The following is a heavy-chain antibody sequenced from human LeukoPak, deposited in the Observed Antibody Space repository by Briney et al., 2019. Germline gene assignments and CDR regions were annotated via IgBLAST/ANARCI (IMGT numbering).Heavy chain of an antibody. CDR3: ARLSSSSTSDY. CDR2: IIPILGIA. D-gene: IGHD6-6*01. V-gene: IGHV1-69*04. Sequence: SVKVSCKASGGTFSSYAISWVRQAPGQGLEWMGRIIPILGIANYAQKFQGRVTITADKSTSTAYMELSSLRSEDTAVYYCARLSSSSTSDYWGQGTLVTVSS. J-gene: IGHJ4*02. CDR1: GGTFSSYA.